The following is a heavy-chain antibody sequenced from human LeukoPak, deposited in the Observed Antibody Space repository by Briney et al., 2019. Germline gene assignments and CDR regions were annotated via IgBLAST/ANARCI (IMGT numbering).Heavy chain of an antibody. CDR1: GFTFSNYG. CDR2: ISGSGDRT. CDR3: TSWGDTTAEYFQR. D-gene: IGHD2-21*02. J-gene: IGHJ1*01. V-gene: IGHV3-23*01. Sequence: GGSLRLSCIASGFTFSNYGMSWVRQAPGRGLEWVSIISGSGDRTLHADSVKGRFTVSRDNSKNTVYLQMNSLRVEDTAVYYCTSWGDTTAEYFQRWGQGTLVTVSS.